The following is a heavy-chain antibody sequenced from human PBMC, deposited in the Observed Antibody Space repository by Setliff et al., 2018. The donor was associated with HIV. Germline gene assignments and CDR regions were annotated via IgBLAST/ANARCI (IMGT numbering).Heavy chain of an antibody. Sequence: ASVKVSCKASGYTFTSYDINWVRQATGQGLEWMGWMMPSSGNTGYAQKFRGRLTMTTDTSTSTAYMELRSLRSDDTAVYYCGAGGYQNAFDIWGQGTMVT. CDR3: GAGGYQNAFDI. CDR1: GYTFTSYD. V-gene: IGHV1-8*02. J-gene: IGHJ3*02. D-gene: IGHD3-22*01. CDR2: MMPSSGNT.